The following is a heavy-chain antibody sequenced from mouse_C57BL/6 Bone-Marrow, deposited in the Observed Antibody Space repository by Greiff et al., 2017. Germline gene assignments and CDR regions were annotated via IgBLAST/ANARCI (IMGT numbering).Heavy chain of an antibody. J-gene: IGHJ3*01. Sequence: QVQLQQPGAELVKPGASVKLSCKASGYTFTSYWMQWVKQRPGQGLEWIGEIDPSDSYTNYNQKFKGKATLTVETSSSTAYVQLSSLTSEDSAVYYCGRGGVITGDGGRGTLVTVSA. CDR2: IDPSDSYT. V-gene: IGHV1-50*01. D-gene: IGHD1-1*01. CDR3: GRGGVITGD. CDR1: GYTFTSYW.